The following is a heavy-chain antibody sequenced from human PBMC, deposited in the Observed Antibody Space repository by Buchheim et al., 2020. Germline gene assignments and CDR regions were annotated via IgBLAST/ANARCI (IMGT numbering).Heavy chain of an antibody. CDR1: GFTFSNYA. J-gene: IGHJ4*02. CDR3: AKHLFDS. Sequence: EVQVLESGGGLVQPGGSLRLSCAASGFTFSNYAMNWVRQAPGKGLEWVSTISDSGCGTFYGDSVKGRFTISRDNSKNTVYLQMNSLRAEDTAVYYCAKHLFDSWGQGTL. CDR2: ISDSGCGT. V-gene: IGHV3-23*01.